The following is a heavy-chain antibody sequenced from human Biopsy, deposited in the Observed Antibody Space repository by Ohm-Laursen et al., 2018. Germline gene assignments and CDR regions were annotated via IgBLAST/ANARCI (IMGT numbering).Heavy chain of an antibody. D-gene: IGHD3-3*01. J-gene: IGHJ4*02. CDR1: GDAFLGYY. V-gene: IGHV1-2*02. CDR2: IYPNSGDT. Sequence: VASVKVSCKSSGDAFLGYYLHWVRQAPGQGLEWMGSIYPNSGDTDFAQKFQGRVSTTRDTSVSTAYLELSSLRSDDTAIYYCARDLLEWSLPSWGQGTLVTVSS. CDR3: ARDLLEWSLPS.